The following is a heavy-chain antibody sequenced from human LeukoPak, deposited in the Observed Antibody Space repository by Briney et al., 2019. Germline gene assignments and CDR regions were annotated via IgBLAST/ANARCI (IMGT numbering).Heavy chain of an antibody. J-gene: IGHJ4*02. CDR1: GYTFTDFSDYY. CDR2: INPDSGAT. D-gene: IGHD6-19*01. CDR3: VRVSTGWYFDY. Sequence: ASVKVSCRASGYTFTDFSDYYIHWVRQAPGQGLAWMGWINPDSGATYYAHKFQDRVTMTRDTSINTAYMELSRLTSDDTVVYFCVRVSTGWYFDYWGQGTLVSVSS. V-gene: IGHV1-2*02.